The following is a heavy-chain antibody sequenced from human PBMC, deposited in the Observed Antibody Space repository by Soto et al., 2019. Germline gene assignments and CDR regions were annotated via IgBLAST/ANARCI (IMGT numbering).Heavy chain of an antibody. J-gene: IGHJ3*02. CDR1: GYTSTSYG. V-gene: IGHV1-18*04. Sequence: GASVKVSCKASGYTSTSYGISWVRQAPGQGLEWMGWISAYNGNTNYAQKLQGRVTMTTDTSTSTAYMELRSLRSDDTAVYYCARAGRDGYNGRAFDIWGQGTMVTVSS. CDR3: ARAGRDGYNGRAFDI. D-gene: IGHD5-12*01. CDR2: ISAYNGNT.